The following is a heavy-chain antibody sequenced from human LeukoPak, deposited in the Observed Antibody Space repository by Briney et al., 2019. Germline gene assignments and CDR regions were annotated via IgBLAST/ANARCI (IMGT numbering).Heavy chain of an antibody. Sequence: PGGSQTLSCAVSGFSFSRSWTHWVRHAPGKGLVWVTTVSGEDSSTMYADSVKGRFTISRDKGRNTLYLQMNSLRAEDTAVYFWLRSFENWGQGTLVTVSS. V-gene: IGHV3-74*03. CDR2: VSGEDSST. J-gene: IGHJ4*02. CDR1: GFSFSRSW. CDR3: LRSFEN. D-gene: IGHD2/OR15-2a*01.